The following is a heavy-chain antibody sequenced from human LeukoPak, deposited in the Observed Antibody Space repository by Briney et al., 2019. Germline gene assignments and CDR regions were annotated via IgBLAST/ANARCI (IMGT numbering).Heavy chain of an antibody. CDR3: AREYSSWSGDY. CDR2: MNPNSGNT. Sequence: GASVKVSCKASGYTFTSYDINRVRQATGQGLEWMGWMNPNSGNTGYAQKFQGRVTITRNTSISTAYMELSSLRSEDTAVYYCAREYSSWSGDYWGQGTLVTVSS. V-gene: IGHV1-8*03. D-gene: IGHD6-6*01. CDR1: GYTFTSYD. J-gene: IGHJ4*02.